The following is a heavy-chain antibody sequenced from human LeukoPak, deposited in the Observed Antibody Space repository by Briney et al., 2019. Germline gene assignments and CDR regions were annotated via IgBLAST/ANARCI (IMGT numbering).Heavy chain of an antibody. CDR2: IKANKDGGTT. CDR3: ATEYFGAFNF. CDR1: GFTISDAW. Sequence: GGSLRLSCSASGFTISDAWMTWVRQAPGKGLEWVGRIKANKDGGTTESAAPVKGRITISRDDSKNMVYLQMNGLKIEDTAVYYCATEYFGAFNFWGQGSLVTVSS. V-gene: IGHV3-15*01. J-gene: IGHJ4*02. D-gene: IGHD3-10*01.